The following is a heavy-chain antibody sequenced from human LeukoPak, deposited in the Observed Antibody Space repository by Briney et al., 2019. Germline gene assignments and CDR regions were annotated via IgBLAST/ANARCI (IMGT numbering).Heavy chain of an antibody. CDR3: ARARGRGGTRYFQH. CDR1: GYTFTGYY. V-gene: IGHV1-2*02. D-gene: IGHD3-16*01. CDR2: INPKSDCT. J-gene: IGHJ1*01. Sequence: ASLTLSCKASGYTFTGYYMHWVRQAPGQGLELMGWINPKSDCTNYAQKFQGRVTMSRDTSISTAYMELSSLRSDDTAVYYRARARGRGGTRYFQHWGQGTLVTVSS.